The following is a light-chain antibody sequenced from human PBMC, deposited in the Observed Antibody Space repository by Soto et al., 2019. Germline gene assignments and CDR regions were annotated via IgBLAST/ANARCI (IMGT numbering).Light chain of an antibody. CDR1: QSLVYSDGNTF. CDR3: MQGTHWPFT. Sequence: DVVMTQSPLSLPVTLGQPASISCGSSQSLVYSDGNTFLHWFQQRPGQSPRRLIYKVSNRDSGVPDRFRGSGTGTDFTLKISREEAEDVGVYYCMQGTHWPFTFGRGTKVEIK. J-gene: IGKJ3*01. V-gene: IGKV2-30*01. CDR2: KVS.